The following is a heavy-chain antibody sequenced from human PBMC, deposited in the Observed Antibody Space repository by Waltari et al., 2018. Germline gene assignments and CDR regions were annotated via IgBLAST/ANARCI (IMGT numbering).Heavy chain of an antibody. CDR2: IDPSDSYT. Sequence: EVQLVQSGAEVKTPGESLRIPCKCSGSSFTSYWISWVRQMPGKGLEWMGRIDPSDSYTNYSPSFQGHVTISADKSISTAYLQWSSLKASDTAMYYCARLYCSGGSCYSSSLDYWGQGTLVTVSS. CDR1: GSSFTSYW. J-gene: IGHJ4*02. V-gene: IGHV5-10-1*03. D-gene: IGHD2-15*01. CDR3: ARLYCSGGSCYSSSLDY.